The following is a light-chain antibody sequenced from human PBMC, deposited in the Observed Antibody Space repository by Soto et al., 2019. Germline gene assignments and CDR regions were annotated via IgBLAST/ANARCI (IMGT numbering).Light chain of an antibody. Sequence: DIQMTQSPSTLSASVGDRVTITCRASQSFSTWLAWYQQKPGKAPDLLIYDASSLESGVPSRFSGSGSGTEFTLTISNLQPADFATYYCQQYYRYPLTFGGGTTVEIK. CDR3: QQYYRYPLT. J-gene: IGKJ4*01. CDR2: DAS. V-gene: IGKV1-5*01. CDR1: QSFSTW.